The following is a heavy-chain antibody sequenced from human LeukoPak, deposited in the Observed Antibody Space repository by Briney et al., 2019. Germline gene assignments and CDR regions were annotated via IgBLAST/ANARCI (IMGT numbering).Heavy chain of an antibody. D-gene: IGHD2-8*01. V-gene: IGHV3-74*01. CDR1: GFTFSSYW. CDR2: INSDGSSI. J-gene: IGHJ6*02. Sequence: GGSLGLSCAASGFTFSSYWMHWVRQDSGKGLVWVSRINSDGSSIGYADSVKGRFTISRDNAKNTLYLQMNSLRAEDTAVYYCATSTIVQSYYYGLDVWGQGTTVTVSS. CDR3: ATSTIVQSYYYGLDV.